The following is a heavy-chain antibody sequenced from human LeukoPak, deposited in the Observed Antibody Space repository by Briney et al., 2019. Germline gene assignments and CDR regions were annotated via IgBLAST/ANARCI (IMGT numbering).Heavy chain of an antibody. CDR3: ARNQDYGVCNSVGAFDI. V-gene: IGHV3-30*03. J-gene: IGHJ3*02. Sequence: GGSLRLSCAASGFTFSSYGMHWVRQAPGKGLEWVAVISYDGSNKYYADSVKGRFTISRDNSKNTLYLQMNSLRAEDTAVYYCARNQDYGVCNSVGAFDIWGQGTMVTVSS. CDR2: ISYDGSNK. D-gene: IGHD4-17*01. CDR1: GFTFSSYG.